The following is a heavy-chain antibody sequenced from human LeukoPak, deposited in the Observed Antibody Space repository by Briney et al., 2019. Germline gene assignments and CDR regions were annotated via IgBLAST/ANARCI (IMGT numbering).Heavy chain of an antibody. Sequence: SETLSLTCTVSGGSISSSSYFWRWIRQPPGKGLEWIGSIYYRGSTYYNPSLKSRVTISVDTSKNQFSLKLSSVTAADTAVYYCARVGTSIAALGRFDPWGQGTLVTVSS. D-gene: IGHD6-6*01. CDR1: GGSISSSSYF. J-gene: IGHJ5*02. CDR3: ARVGTSIAALGRFDP. CDR2: IYYRGST. V-gene: IGHV4-39*07.